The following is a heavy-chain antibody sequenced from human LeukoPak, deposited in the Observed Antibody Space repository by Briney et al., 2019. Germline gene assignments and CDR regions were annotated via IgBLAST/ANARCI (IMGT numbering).Heavy chain of an antibody. V-gene: IGHV6-1*01. J-gene: IGHJ5*02. CDR3: ARRLTQYDCFDP. CDR2: TYYRPTWYN. CDR1: GDSVSSNSVT. D-gene: IGHD2-2*01. Sequence: SQTLSLTCAISGDSVSSNSVTWNWIRQSPSRGLEWLGRTYYRPTWYNDYAVSVRGRITVNPDTSKNQFSLHLNSVTPEDTSVYYCARRLTQYDCFDPWGQGILVTVSS.